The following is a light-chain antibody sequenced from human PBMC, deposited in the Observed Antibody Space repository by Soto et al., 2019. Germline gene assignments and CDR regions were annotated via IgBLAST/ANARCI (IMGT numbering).Light chain of an antibody. CDR2: KAS. J-gene: IGKJ1*01. CDR3: QQYNSYWT. V-gene: IGKV1-5*03. CDR1: QSISSW. Sequence: DIQMTQAPSAVSAAVGERVTMTFRASQSISSWLAWYQQKPGKAPNLLIYKASSLESGVPTRFSGSGSGTEFTLTISSLQPDDFATYYCQQYNSYWTFGQGTKVDI.